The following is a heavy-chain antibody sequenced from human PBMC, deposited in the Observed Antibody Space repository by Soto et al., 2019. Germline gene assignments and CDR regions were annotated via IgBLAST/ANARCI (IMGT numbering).Heavy chain of an antibody. CDR2: ISYDGSNK. J-gene: IGHJ4*02. Sequence: GGSLRLSCAASGFTFSSYAMHWVRQAPGKGLEWVAVISYDGSNKYYADSVKGRFTISRDNSKNTLYLQMNSLRAEDTAVYYCARDPRKQWLAKFDYWGQGTLVTVSS. CDR1: GFTFSSYA. CDR3: ARDPRKQWLAKFDY. D-gene: IGHD6-19*01. V-gene: IGHV3-30-3*01.